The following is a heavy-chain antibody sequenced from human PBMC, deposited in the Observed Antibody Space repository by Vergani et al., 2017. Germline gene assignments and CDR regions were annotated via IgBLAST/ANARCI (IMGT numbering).Heavy chain of an antibody. CDR2: IDPSDSYT. Sequence: EVPLVQSGAEVKKPGESLRISCTGSGYSFTSYWISWVRQMPGKGLEWMGRIDPSDSYTNYSPSFQGHVTISADKSISTAYLQWSSLKASDTAMYYCARQVAVAGKWWGPYYYYGMDVWGQGTTVTVSS. V-gene: IGHV5-10-1*01. CDR1: GYSFTSYW. CDR3: ARQVAVAGKWWGPYYYYGMDV. J-gene: IGHJ6*02. D-gene: IGHD6-19*01.